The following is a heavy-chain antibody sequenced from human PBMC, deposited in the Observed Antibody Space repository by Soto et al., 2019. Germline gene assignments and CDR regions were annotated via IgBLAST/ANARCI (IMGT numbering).Heavy chain of an antibody. Sequence: ASVKVSCKASGYTFTSYGISWVRQAPGQGIEWLGWISAYNDNTNYAQKLQGRVTLTTDTSTSTAYMELRNLRSDETAVYFCAREGYYYGSGRYSRTRFYGICVWGQGTTVIVS. CDR3: AREGYYYGSGRYSRTRFYGICV. CDR1: GYTFTSYG. J-gene: IGHJ6*02. D-gene: IGHD3-10*01. V-gene: IGHV1-18*01. CDR2: ISAYNDNT.